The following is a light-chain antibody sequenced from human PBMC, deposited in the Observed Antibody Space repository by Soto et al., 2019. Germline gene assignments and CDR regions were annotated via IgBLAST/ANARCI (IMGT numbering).Light chain of an antibody. J-gene: IGKJ3*01. Sequence: DIQMTQSPSTLSASVGDIVTITCLASQSISSWLAWYQQKPGKAPKLLIYDASSLESGVPSRFSGSGSGTEFTLTISSLQPDDFAAYFCQQYNSYLFTFGPGTKVDIK. CDR2: DAS. CDR1: QSISSW. V-gene: IGKV1-5*01. CDR3: QQYNSYLFT.